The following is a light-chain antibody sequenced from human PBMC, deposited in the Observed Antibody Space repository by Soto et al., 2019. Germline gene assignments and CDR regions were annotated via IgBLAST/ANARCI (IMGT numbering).Light chain of an antibody. Sequence: DIQMTQSPTSLPASIGDRVTITCRASQTIHTYLNWYQQKPGKAPKLLIYAASNLQSEVPPRFSGSGSGTDFTLTISSLQPEDFATYFCQQTYSALFTFGPGTKVDIK. J-gene: IGKJ3*01. V-gene: IGKV1-39*01. CDR2: AAS. CDR1: QTIHTY. CDR3: QQTYSALFT.